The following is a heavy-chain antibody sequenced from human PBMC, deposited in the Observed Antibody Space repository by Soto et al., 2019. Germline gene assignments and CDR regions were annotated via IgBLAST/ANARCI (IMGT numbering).Heavy chain of an antibody. CDR1: GFTFSSYA. CDR3: AKDRSNPDIVATNFDY. D-gene: IGHD5-12*01. V-gene: IGHV3-23*01. J-gene: IGHJ4*02. CDR2: ISGSGGST. Sequence: EVQLLESGGGLVQPGGSLRLSCAASGFTFSSYAMSWVRQAPGKGLEWVSAISGSGGSTYYADSVKGRFTISRDNSKNTLSLQMNSLRAEDTAVYYCAKDRSNPDIVATNFDYWGQGTLVTVSS.